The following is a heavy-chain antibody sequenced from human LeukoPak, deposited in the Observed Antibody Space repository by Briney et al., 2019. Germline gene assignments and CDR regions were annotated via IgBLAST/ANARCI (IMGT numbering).Heavy chain of an antibody. CDR3: ARLAVDDDFDY. Sequence: PSETLSLTCAVYGGSFSDYYWSWIRQPPGKGLEWIGEINHSGGTNYNPSLKGRVTISVDTSKNQFSLKLSSVTAADTAVYYCARLAVDDDFDYWGQGTLVTVSS. CDR2: INHSGGT. CDR1: GGSFSDYY. D-gene: IGHD4-23*01. J-gene: IGHJ4*02. V-gene: IGHV4-34*01.